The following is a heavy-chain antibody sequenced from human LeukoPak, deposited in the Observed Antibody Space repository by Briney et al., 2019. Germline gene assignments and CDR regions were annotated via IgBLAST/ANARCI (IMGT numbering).Heavy chain of an antibody. CDR2: IIPIFGTA. CDR3: ARDTGAYCGGNCMGPPFAFDI. D-gene: IGHD2-21*01. V-gene: IGHV1-69*13. J-gene: IGHJ3*02. CDR1: GGTFSSYA. Sequence: SVKVSCKASGGTFSSYAISRVRQAPGQGLEWMGGIIPIFGTANYAQKFQGRVTITADESTSTAYMELSSLRSEDTAVYYCARDTGAYCGGNCMGPPFAFDIWGQGTMVTVSS.